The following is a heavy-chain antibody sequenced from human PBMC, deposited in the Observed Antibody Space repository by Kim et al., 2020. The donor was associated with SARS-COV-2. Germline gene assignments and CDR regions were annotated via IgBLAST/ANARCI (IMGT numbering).Heavy chain of an antibody. CDR2: IKSKTDGGTT. CDR1: GFTFSNAW. Sequence: GGSLRLSCAASGFTFSNAWMSWVRQAPGKGLEWVGRIKSKTDGGTTDYAAPVKGRFTISRDDSKNTLYLQMNSLKTEDTAVYYCTTAVVPAAAPSYYYYYGMDVWGQGTTVTVSS. CDR3: TTAVVPAAAPSYYYYYGMDV. V-gene: IGHV3-15*01. D-gene: IGHD2-2*01. J-gene: IGHJ6*02.